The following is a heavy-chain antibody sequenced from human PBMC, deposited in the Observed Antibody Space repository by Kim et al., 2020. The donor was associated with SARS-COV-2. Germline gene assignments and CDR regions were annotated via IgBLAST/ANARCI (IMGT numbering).Heavy chain of an antibody. CDR3: ARGDSSGYYFYYFDY. CDR2: INTNTGNP. CDR1: GYTFTSYA. J-gene: IGHJ4*02. V-gene: IGHV7-4-1*02. D-gene: IGHD3-22*01. Sequence: ASVKVSCKASGYTFTSYAMNWVRQAPGQGLEWMGWINTNTGNPTYAQGFTGRFVFSLDTSVSTAYLQISSLKAEDTAVYYCARGDSSGYYFYYFDYWGQGTLVTVSS.